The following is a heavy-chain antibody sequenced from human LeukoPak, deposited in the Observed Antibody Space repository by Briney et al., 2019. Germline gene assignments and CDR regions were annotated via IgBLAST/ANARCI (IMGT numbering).Heavy chain of an antibody. V-gene: IGHV1-69*13. D-gene: IGHD3-10*01. CDR3: AKGQQRDSGSYYKVLLLDY. Sequence: SVKVSCKASGGTFSSYAISWVRQAPGQGLEWMGGIIPIFGTANYAQKFQGRVTITADESTSTAYMELSSLRSEDTAVYYCAKGQQRDSGSYYKVLLLDYWGQGTLVTVSS. J-gene: IGHJ4*02. CDR1: GGTFSSYA. CDR2: IIPIFGTA.